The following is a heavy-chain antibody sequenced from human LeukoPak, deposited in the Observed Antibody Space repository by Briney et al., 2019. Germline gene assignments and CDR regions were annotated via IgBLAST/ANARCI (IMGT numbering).Heavy chain of an antibody. D-gene: IGHD3-10*01. CDR1: GFTVSSNY. CDR2: IYSGGST. Sequence: GGSLRLSCAASGFTVSSNYMSWVRQAPRKGLEWVSVIYSGGSTYYADSVKGRFTISRDNAKNSLYLQMNSLRAEDTAVYYCARGSGWSYYYYGMDVWGQGTTVTVSS. J-gene: IGHJ6*02. V-gene: IGHV3-53*05. CDR3: ARGSGWSYYYYGMDV.